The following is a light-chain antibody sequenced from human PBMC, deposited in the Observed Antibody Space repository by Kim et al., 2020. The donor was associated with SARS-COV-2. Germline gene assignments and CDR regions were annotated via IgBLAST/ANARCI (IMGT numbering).Light chain of an antibody. J-gene: IGKJ5*01. Sequence: CPGERATLSCRASQSVRTKLAWYHQNPGQAPRLLSYGASTRATGIPARFSGSGSGTDFTLTINNLQSEDFAVYFCQQYDNWPPITFGQGTRLEIK. V-gene: IGKV3D-15*01. CDR1: QSVRTK. CDR3: QQYDNWPPIT. CDR2: GAS.